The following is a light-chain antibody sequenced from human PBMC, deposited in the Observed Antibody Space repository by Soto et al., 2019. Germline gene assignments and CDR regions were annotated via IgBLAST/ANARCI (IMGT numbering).Light chain of an antibody. CDR1: QSVSSN. Sequence: EIVMTQSPATLSVSPGERANLSCRASQSVSSNLAWYQQKPGQAPRLLMYGASTRATGIPVRFSGSGSGTEFTLIISSLQSEDFAVYYCQQYNNWPRTFGQGTKVEIK. V-gene: IGKV3-15*01. CDR2: GAS. J-gene: IGKJ1*01. CDR3: QQYNNWPRT.